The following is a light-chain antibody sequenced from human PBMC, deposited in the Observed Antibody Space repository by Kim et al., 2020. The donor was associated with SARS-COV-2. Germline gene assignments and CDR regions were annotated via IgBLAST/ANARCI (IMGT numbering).Light chain of an antibody. Sequence: SASVGDRVTITCRASHSISSWLAWYQQKAGKAPKVLIYKASTLESGVPSRFSGSGAGTEFNLTITSLQPDDFATYYCQQYSSYPYTFGQGTKLEI. J-gene: IGKJ2*01. V-gene: IGKV1-5*03. CDR3: QQYSSYPYT. CDR2: KAS. CDR1: HSISSW.